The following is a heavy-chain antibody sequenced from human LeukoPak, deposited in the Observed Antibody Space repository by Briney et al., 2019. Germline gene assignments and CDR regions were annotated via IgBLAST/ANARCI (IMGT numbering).Heavy chain of an antibody. D-gene: IGHD4-17*01. CDR2: ISSSSSTI. CDR3: ARGNGDGNYYYYYYMDV. J-gene: IGHJ6*03. CDR1: GFTFSSYS. Sequence: GGSLRLSCAASGFTFSSYSMNWVRQAPGKGLEWVSYISSSSSTIYYADSVKGRFTISRDNAKNSLYLQMNSLRAEDTAVYYCARGNGDGNYYYYYYMDVWGKGTTVTVSS. V-gene: IGHV3-48*01.